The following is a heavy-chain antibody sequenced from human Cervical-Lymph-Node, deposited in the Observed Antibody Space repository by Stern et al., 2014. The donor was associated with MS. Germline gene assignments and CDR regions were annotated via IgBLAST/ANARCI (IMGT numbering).Heavy chain of an antibody. CDR3: ARVKTRWPYYYGMDV. D-gene: IGHD5-24*01. J-gene: IGHJ6*02. Sequence: VQLVESGAEVKKPGTSVKVSCKASGYTFTSYYMHWVRQAPGQGLEWMGIINPSGGSKSYAQNFQGRVTMTRDTSTSTVYMELSSLRSEDTAVYYCARVKTRWPYYYGMDVWGQGTTVTVSS. CDR1: GYTFTSYY. V-gene: IGHV1-46*01. CDR2: INPSGGSK.